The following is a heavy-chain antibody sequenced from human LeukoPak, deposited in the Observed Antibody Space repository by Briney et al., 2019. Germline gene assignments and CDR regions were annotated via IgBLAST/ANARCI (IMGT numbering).Heavy chain of an antibody. CDR2: IYYSGST. CDR3: ARDQNYVWGSYRYTGLDY. J-gene: IGHJ4*02. V-gene: IGHV4-61*01. D-gene: IGHD3-16*02. Sequence: SETLSLTCTVSGGSVSSGSSYWSWIRQPPGKGLEWIGYIYYSGSTNYNPSLKSRVTISVDTSKNQFSLKLSSVTAADTAVYYCARDQNYVWGSYRYTGLDYWGQGTLVTVSS. CDR1: GGSVSSGSSY.